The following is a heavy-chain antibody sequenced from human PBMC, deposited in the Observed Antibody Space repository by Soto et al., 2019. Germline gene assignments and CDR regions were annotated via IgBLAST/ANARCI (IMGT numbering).Heavy chain of an antibody. CDR3: ARVVKGSGYDFPSPGGGRYYYYYYGMHV. Sequence: SETLSLTCTVSGGSISSYYWSWIRQPPGKGLEWIGYIYYSGSTNYNPSLKSRVTISVDTSKNQFSLKLSSVTAADTAVYYCARVVKGSGYDFPSPGGGRYYYYYYGMHVWAQGPTVTVSS. CDR1: GGSISSYY. J-gene: IGHJ6*02. CDR2: IYYSGST. D-gene: IGHD5-12*01. V-gene: IGHV4-59*01.